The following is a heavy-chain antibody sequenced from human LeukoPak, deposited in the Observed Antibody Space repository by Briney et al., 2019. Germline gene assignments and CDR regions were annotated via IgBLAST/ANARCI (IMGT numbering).Heavy chain of an antibody. J-gene: IGHJ5*02. CDR2: ISFDGSKK. Sequence: GRSLRLSCAASGFTFSNYAMHWVRQAPGKGLEWVTVISFDGSKKYYADSVKGRFSISRDNSKNTLYPQMNRLRAEDTAVYYCAGSGSYSTWFDPWGQGTLVTVSS. CDR3: AGSGSYSTWFDP. V-gene: IGHV3-30*04. D-gene: IGHD3-10*01. CDR1: GFTFSNYA.